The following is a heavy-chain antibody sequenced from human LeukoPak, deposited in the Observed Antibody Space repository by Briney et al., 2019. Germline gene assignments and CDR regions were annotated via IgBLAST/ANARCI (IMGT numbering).Heavy chain of an antibody. CDR1: GFTFSSYG. V-gene: IGHV3-33*03. D-gene: IGHD2-2*01. J-gene: IGHJ6*02. CDR2: IWYDGSNK. Sequence: GGSLRLSCAASGFTFSSYGMHWVRQAPGKGLEWVAVIWYDGSNKYYADSVKGRFTISRDNAKNSLYLQMNSLRAEDTALYYCAKDREVGYCSSTSCYFHGMDVWGQGTTVTVSS. CDR3: AKDREVGYCSSTSCYFHGMDV.